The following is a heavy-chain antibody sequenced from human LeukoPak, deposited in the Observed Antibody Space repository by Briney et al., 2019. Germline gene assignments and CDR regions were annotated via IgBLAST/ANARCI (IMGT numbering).Heavy chain of an antibody. D-gene: IGHD3-3*01. J-gene: IGHJ3*02. CDR3: ARDTTIFGVVIIPGAFDI. CDR1: GGSISSSSYY. Sequence: SETLSLTCTVSGGSISSSSYYWGWIRQPPGKGLEWIGSIYYSGSTYYNPSLKSRVTISVDTSKNQFSLKLSSVTAADTAVYYCARDTTIFGVVIIPGAFDIWGQGTMVTVSS. V-gene: IGHV4-39*07. CDR2: IYYSGST.